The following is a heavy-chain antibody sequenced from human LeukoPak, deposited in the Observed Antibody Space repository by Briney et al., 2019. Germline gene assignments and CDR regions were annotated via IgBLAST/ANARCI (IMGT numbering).Heavy chain of an antibody. Sequence: ASVKVSCKASGYTFTSYDINWVRQATGQGLEWMGWMNPNSGNTGYAQKFQGRVTITRNTSISTAYMELSSQRSEDTAVYYCARGRVPAAHFDYWGQGTLVTVSS. CDR1: GYTFTSYD. D-gene: IGHD2-2*01. J-gene: IGHJ4*02. CDR2: MNPNSGNT. V-gene: IGHV1-8*03. CDR3: ARGRVPAAHFDY.